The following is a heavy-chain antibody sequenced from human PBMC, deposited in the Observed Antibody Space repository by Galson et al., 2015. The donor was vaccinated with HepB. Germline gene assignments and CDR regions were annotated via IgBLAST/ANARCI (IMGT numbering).Heavy chain of an antibody. CDR3: ARADYYDSSGYLIDY. CDR2: ISSSSSTI. Sequence: SLRLSCAASGFTFSSYSMNWVRQAPGKGLEWVSYISSSSSTIYYADSVKGRFTISRDNAKNSLYLQMNSLRDEDTAVYYCARADYYDSSGYLIDYWGQGTLVTVSS. J-gene: IGHJ4*02. CDR1: GFTFSSYS. D-gene: IGHD3-22*01. V-gene: IGHV3-48*02.